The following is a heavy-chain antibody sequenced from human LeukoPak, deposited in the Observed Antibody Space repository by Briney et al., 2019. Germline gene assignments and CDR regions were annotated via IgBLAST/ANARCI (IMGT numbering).Heavy chain of an antibody. CDR3: ARDRSPAPGRSYGRGHFDY. V-gene: IGHV1-2*02. J-gene: IGHJ4*02. Sequence: GASVKVSCKASGYTFNDYYIHWVRQAPGQGFEWMGWVNPNSGDTNYAQKFQSRVTMTRDTSINTAYMELSRLRSDDTAVYYCARDRSPAPGRSYGRGHFDYWGQGTLVTVSS. CDR2: VNPNSGDT. D-gene: IGHD5-18*01. CDR1: GYTFNDYY.